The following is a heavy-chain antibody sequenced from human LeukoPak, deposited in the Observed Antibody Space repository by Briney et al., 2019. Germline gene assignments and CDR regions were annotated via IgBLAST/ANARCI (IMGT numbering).Heavy chain of an antibody. V-gene: IGHV1-18*01. CDR1: VYTFTSYG. J-gene: IGHJ5*02. CDR3: ARDPPTAAINWFDP. D-gene: IGHD2-2*01. CDR2: ISAYNGNT. Sequence: ASVKVSCKASVYTFTSYGISWVRQAPGQGLEWMGWISAYNGNTNYAQKLQGRVTMTTDTSTSTAYMELRSLRSDDTAVYYCARDPPTAAINWFDPWGQGTLVTVSS.